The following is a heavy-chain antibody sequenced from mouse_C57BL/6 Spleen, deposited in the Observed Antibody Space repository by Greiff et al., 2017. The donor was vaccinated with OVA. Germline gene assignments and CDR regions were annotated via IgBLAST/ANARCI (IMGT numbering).Heavy chain of an antibody. V-gene: IGHV3-6*01. CDR1: GYSITSGYY. J-gene: IGHJ2*01. CDR3: ARGLVVSYFDY. Sequence: DVKLQESGPGLVKPSQSLSLTCSVTGYSITSGYYWNWIRQFPGNKLEWMGYISYDGSNNYNPSLKNRISITRDTSKNQFFLKLNSVTTEDTATYYCARGLVVSYFDYWGQGTTLTVSS. CDR2: ISYDGSN. D-gene: IGHD1-1*02.